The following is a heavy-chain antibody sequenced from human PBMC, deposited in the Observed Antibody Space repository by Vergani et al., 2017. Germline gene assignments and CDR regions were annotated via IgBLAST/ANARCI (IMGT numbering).Heavy chain of an antibody. J-gene: IGHJ6*02. D-gene: IGHD2-2*01. Sequence: QVQLVQSGAEVKKPGASVKVSCKASGYTFTSYGISWVRQAPGQGLEWMGWISAYNGNTNYAQKLQGRVTMTTDPSTSTAYMELRSLRSDDTAVYYCAGDPDIVVVPAAPYYYYYYGMDVWGQGTTVTVSS. CDR2: ISAYNGNT. V-gene: IGHV1-18*04. CDR3: AGDPDIVVVPAAPYYYYYYGMDV. CDR1: GYTFTSYG.